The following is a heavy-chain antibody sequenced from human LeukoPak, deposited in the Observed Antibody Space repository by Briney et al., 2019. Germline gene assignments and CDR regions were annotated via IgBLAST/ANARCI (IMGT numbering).Heavy chain of an antibody. CDR1: GFNVSRNY. CDR3: ATEFYDILTGYQDIFEV. Sequence: GGSLRLSCAASGFNVSRNYMSWVRQAPGKRLQWVSVIYSGAGTYYSDSVKGRFTISRDNPKNTLYLQMSSLRAEDTTVYYCATEFYDILTGYQDIFEVWGQGTMVTVSS. V-gene: IGHV3-66*02. J-gene: IGHJ3*01. D-gene: IGHD3-9*01. CDR2: IYSGAGT.